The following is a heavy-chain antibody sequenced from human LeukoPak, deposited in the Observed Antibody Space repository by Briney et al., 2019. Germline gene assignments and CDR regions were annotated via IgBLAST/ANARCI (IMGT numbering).Heavy chain of an antibody. CDR1: GFTFSSYS. Sequence: GGSLRLSCAASGFTFSSYSMNWVRQAPGKGLEWVSSISSSSYIYYADSVKGRFTISRDNAKNSLYLQMNSLRAEDTAVYYCARDPIENVWGSYRSDAFDIWGQGTMVTVSS. CDR3: ARDPIENVWGSYRSDAFDI. J-gene: IGHJ3*02. CDR2: ISSSSYI. D-gene: IGHD3-16*02. V-gene: IGHV3-21*01.